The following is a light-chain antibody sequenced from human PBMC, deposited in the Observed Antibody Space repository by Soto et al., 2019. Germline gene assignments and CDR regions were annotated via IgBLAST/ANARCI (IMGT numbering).Light chain of an antibody. CDR1: RDIGKY. Sequence: DIQMTQSPSSLSASVGDRVTITCQASRDIGKYLNWFQEKPGKAPKLLIYDASHLQTGVPSRFSGSGSGTDVTFTISSMQREDFATYYCQRYDSLPPTFGQGTRLEIK. V-gene: IGKV1-33*01. CDR3: QRYDSLPPT. J-gene: IGKJ5*01. CDR2: DAS.